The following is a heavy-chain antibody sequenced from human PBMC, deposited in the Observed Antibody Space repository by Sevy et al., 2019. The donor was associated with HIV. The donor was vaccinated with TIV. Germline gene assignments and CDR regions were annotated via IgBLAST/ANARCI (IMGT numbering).Heavy chain of an antibody. J-gene: IGHJ4*02. V-gene: IGHV3-7*03. Sequence: GGSLRLSCAASGFTFSSYWMSWVRQAPGKGLEWVANIKQDGSEKYYVDSVKGRFTISRDNAKNSLYLQMNSLRAEDTAVYYCAREGYCSSTSCYASRVYYFDYWGQGTLVTVSS. CDR1: GFTFSSYW. D-gene: IGHD2-2*01. CDR3: AREGYCSSTSCYASRVYYFDY. CDR2: IKQDGSEK.